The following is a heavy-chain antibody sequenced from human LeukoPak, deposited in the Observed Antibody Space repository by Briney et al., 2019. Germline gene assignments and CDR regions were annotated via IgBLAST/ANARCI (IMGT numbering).Heavy chain of an antibody. V-gene: IGHV1-69*01. CDR2: IIPIFGTA. CDR1: GGTFSSYA. Sequence: SVKVSCKASGGTFSSYAISWVRQAPGQGLEWMGGIIPIFGTANYAQKFQGRVTITADESTSTAYMELSSLRSEDTAVYYCARGDIYCSSTSCLFDYWGQGTLITVSS. D-gene: IGHD2-2*01. J-gene: IGHJ4*02. CDR3: ARGDIYCSSTSCLFDY.